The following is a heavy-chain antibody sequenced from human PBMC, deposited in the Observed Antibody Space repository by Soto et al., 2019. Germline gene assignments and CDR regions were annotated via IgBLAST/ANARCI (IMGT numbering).Heavy chain of an antibody. CDR1: GYTFTSYD. V-gene: IGHV1-8*01. Sequence: QVQLVQSGAEVKKPGASVKVSCKSSGYTFTSYDINWARQATGQGLEWMGWMNPDSGTPGSAQKFQGRVTMTRNTSRSTACGGLSSVRCVEAGVYYCARGCSRDGMDVWGQGTTVTVS. CDR2: MNPDSGTP. CDR3: ARGCSRDGMDV. J-gene: IGHJ6*02. D-gene: IGHD2-15*01.